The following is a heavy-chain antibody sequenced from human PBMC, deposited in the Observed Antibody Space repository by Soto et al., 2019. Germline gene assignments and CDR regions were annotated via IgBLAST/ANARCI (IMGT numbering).Heavy chain of an antibody. Sequence: SVKVSCKASGGTFSSYAISWVRQAPGQGLEWMGGIIPIFGTANYAQKFQGRVTITADESTSTAYMELSSLRSEDTAVYYCARRTPDDYGDYAVDYWGXXXLVTVSS. V-gene: IGHV1-69*13. D-gene: IGHD4-17*01. J-gene: IGHJ4*01. CDR1: GGTFSSYA. CDR3: ARRTPDDYGDYAVDY. CDR2: IIPIFGTA.